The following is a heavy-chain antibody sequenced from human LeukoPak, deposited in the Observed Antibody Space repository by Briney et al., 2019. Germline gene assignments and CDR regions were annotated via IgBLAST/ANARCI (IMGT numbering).Heavy chain of an antibody. Sequence: SETLSLTCTVSGGSLSTYYWSWLRQPPGKGLEWIGYVYYSGSTNYNPSLKSRVTISADTSKNQFSLRLSSVTAADTAVYYCARGLNNRKSGRRFDVFEIWGQGTMVTVSS. CDR1: GGSLSTYY. V-gene: IGHV4-59*01. CDR2: VYYSGST. D-gene: IGHD3-3*01. CDR3: ARGLNNRKSGRRFDVFEI. J-gene: IGHJ3*02.